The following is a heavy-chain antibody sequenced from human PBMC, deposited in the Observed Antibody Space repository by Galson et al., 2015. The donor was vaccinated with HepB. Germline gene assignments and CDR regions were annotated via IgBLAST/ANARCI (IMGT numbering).Heavy chain of an antibody. V-gene: IGHV3-23*01. Sequence: SMRLSCAASGFTFSSYAMSWVRQAPGKGLEWVSAISGSGGSTHYADSVKGRFTISRDNSKNTLYLKMNSLRAEDTAVYYCAQEASYYDSSGYYPDAFDIWGQGTMVTVSS. CDR1: GFTFSSYA. D-gene: IGHD3-22*01. CDR2: ISGSGGST. CDR3: AQEASYYDSSGYYPDAFDI. J-gene: IGHJ3*02.